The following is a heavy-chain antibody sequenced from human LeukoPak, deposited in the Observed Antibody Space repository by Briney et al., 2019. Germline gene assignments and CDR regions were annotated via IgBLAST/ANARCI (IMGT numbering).Heavy chain of an antibody. CDR2: INSDGSST. CDR1: GFTFSSYW. Sequence: GGSLRLSCAASGFTFSSYWMHWVRQAPGKGLVWVSRINSDGSSTSCADSVKGRFTISRDNAKNTLYLQMNSLRAEDTAVYYCARILTGYYEGGFDYWGQGTLVTVSS. CDR3: ARILTGYYEGGFDY. V-gene: IGHV3-74*01. J-gene: IGHJ4*02. D-gene: IGHD3-9*01.